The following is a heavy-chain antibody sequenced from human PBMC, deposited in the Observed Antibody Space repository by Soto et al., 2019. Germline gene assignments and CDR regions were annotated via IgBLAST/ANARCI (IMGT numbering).Heavy chain of an antibody. D-gene: IGHD1-26*01. CDR2: ISSNSRFI. CDR1: GFTFSSYS. Sequence: EVQLVESGGGLVQPGGSLRLSCVASGFTFSSYSLTWVSQAPGKGLEWVSYISSNSRFIHYADSVKGRFTIARDNAKNSLYLQMNSLRDDDTAVYYCARDFAWAFDYWGQGTLLTVSP. CDR3: ARDFAWAFDY. J-gene: IGHJ4*02. V-gene: IGHV3-48*02.